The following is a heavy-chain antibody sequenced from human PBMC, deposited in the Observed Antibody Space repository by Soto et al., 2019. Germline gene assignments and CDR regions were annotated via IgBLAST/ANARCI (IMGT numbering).Heavy chain of an antibody. CDR1: GFSVSTNY. Sequence: EVQLVDSGGGLIQPGGSLTLSCAASGFSVSTNYMSWVRQAPGKGLEWVSLIYSGRFTYYADSVKGRFTISRDNSKNTLSLQMNSLRAEDTAVYYCARLSEGSKSAFDFWGQGTMVTVSS. J-gene: IGHJ3*01. D-gene: IGHD6-13*01. CDR2: IYSGRFT. V-gene: IGHV3-53*01. CDR3: ARLSEGSKSAFDF.